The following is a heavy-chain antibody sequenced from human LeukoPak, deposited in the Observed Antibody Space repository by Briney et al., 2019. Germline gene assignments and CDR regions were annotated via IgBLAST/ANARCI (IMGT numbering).Heavy chain of an antibody. D-gene: IGHD4-17*01. CDR1: GFTFDDYG. V-gene: IGHV3-15*01. J-gene: IGHJ4*02. CDR2: IKSKTDGGTT. CDR3: TTGWGDYGDEVDY. Sequence: GGSLRLSCAASGFTFDDYGMSWVRQAPGKGLEWVGRIKSKTDGGTTDYAAPVKGRFTISRDDSKNTLYLQMSSLKTEDTAVYYCTTGWGDYGDEVDYWGQGTLVTVSS.